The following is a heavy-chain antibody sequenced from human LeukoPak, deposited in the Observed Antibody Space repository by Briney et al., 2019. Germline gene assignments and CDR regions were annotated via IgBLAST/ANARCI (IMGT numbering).Heavy chain of an antibody. D-gene: IGHD5-24*01. Sequence: RPGGSLSLSCATSGFTFSSYWMSWVRQAPGKGLEWVANIKQDGSEKYYVDSVKGRFTISRDNAKNSLYLQMNSLRAEDTAVYYCARESRRWREFDIWGQGTMVTVSS. CDR3: ARESRRWREFDI. CDR2: IKQDGSEK. J-gene: IGHJ3*02. CDR1: GFTFSSYW. V-gene: IGHV3-7*01.